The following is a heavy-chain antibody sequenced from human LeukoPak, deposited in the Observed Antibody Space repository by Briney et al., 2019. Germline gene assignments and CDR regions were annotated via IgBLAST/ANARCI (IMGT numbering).Heavy chain of an antibody. J-gene: IGHJ5*02. Sequence: SETLSLTCSVSGGSLSGYYWTWIRQPAGKGLEWIGRTHTSGSTTYRPSLKSRVSMSIDTSKSQFTLRLRSVTTADMAVYYCARIMSVAPGSGWFDPWGQGILVTVSS. D-gene: IGHD6-19*01. CDR3: ARIMSVAPGSGWFDP. CDR1: GGSLSGYY. V-gene: IGHV4-4*07. CDR2: THTSGST.